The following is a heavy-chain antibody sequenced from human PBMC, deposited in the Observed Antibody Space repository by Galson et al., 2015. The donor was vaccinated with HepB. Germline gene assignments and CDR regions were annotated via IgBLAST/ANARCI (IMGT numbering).Heavy chain of an antibody. D-gene: IGHD6-13*01. V-gene: IGHV1-2*05. CDR1: GYTFTGYY. CDR3: ARGAESNSWDIDY. CDR2: INPTSGGT. Sequence: SVKVSCKASGYTFTGYYMHWVRQAPGQGLEWMGRINPTSGGTNYAQKFQGRVTMTRDTSISTAYMELSSLRSDDTVVYYCARGAESNSWDIDYWGQGTLVTVSS. J-gene: IGHJ4*02.